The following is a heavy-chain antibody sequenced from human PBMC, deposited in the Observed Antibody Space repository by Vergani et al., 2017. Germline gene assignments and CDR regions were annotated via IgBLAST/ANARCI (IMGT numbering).Heavy chain of an antibody. CDR2: ISGSGVSA. J-gene: IGHJ4*02. D-gene: IGHD3-10*01. Sequence: EVQLVESGGGLVKPGGSLRLSCAASGFTFSNAWMNWVRQAPGKGLEWVSGISGSGVSAYYTDSVKGRFTISRDNSKNMLFLQMNNLRTEDTAIYYCAKQYFVSGNYLFDYWGQGILVTVSS. CDR1: GFTFSNAW. V-gene: IGHV3-23*04. CDR3: AKQYFVSGNYLFDY.